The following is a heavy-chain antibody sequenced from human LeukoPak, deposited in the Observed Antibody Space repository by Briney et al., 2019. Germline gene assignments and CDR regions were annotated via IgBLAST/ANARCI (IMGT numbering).Heavy chain of an antibody. CDR3: ARPYGSGSYGYFDY. V-gene: IGHV3-21*01. D-gene: IGHD3-10*01. CDR2: ISSSSSYI. CDR1: GFTFSSYS. Sequence: PGGSLRLSCAASGFTFSSYSMNWVCQTPGKGLEWVSSISSSSSYIYYADSVKGRFTISRDNAKNSLYLQMNSLRAEDTAVYYCARPYGSGSYGYFDYWGQGTLVTVSS. J-gene: IGHJ4*02.